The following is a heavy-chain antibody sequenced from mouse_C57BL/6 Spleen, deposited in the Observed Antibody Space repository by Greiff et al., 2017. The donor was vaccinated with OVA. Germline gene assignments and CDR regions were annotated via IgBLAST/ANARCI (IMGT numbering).Heavy chain of an antibody. CDR2: IDPETGGT. CDR1: GYTFTDYE. Sequence: VQGVESGAELVRPGASVTLSCKASGYTFTDYEMHWVKQTPVHGLEWIGAIDPETGGTAYNQKFKGKAILTADKSSSTAYMELRSLTSEDSAVYYCTREGTTVVATPYFDYWGQGTTLTVSS. CDR3: TREGTTVVATPYFDY. V-gene: IGHV1-15*01. J-gene: IGHJ2*01. D-gene: IGHD1-1*01.